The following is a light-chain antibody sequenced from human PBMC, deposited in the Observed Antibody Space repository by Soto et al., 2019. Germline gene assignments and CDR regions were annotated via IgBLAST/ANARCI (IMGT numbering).Light chain of an antibody. CDR2: DAS. CDR3: QQRSNWSRT. V-gene: IGKV3-11*01. CDR1: QSVSTF. Sequence: EIVLTQSPATLSLSPGERATLSCRASQSVSTFLAWYQQKPGQAPRLLIYDASNTATGIPARFTGSGSGTDFTLNISSLEPEDFAVYFCQQRSNWSRTFGQGTKVDIK. J-gene: IGKJ1*01.